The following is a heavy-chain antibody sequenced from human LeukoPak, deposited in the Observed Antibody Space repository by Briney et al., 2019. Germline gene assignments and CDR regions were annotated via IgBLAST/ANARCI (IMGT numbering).Heavy chain of an antibody. CDR2: INHSGST. Sequence: SETLSLTCAVYGGSFSGYYWSWIRQPPGKGLEWIGEINHSGSTNYNPSLKSRVTISVDTSKNQFSLKLSSVTAADTAVYYCARSRGTTVTTLFGYWGQGTLVTVSS. D-gene: IGHD4-17*01. V-gene: IGHV4-34*01. CDR3: ARSRGTTVTTLFGY. CDR1: GGSFSGYY. J-gene: IGHJ4*02.